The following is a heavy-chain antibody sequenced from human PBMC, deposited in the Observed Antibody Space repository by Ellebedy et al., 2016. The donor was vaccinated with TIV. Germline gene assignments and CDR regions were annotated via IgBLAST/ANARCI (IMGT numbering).Heavy chain of an antibody. J-gene: IGHJ5*02. CDR3: ARDTRFIDHQHNWFDP. Sequence: GESLKISCAASGFTFSDYYMSWIRQAPGKGLEWVSYISSSGSSIYYADSVKGRFTISRDNAKNSLYLQMNSLRAEDTAVYYCARDTRFIDHQHNWFDPWGQGTLVTVSS. V-gene: IGHV3-11*01. D-gene: IGHD2-2*01. CDR1: GFTFSDYY. CDR2: ISSSGSSI.